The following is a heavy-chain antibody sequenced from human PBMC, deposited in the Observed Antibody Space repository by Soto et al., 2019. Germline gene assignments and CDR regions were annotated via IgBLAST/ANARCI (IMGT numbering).Heavy chain of an antibody. CDR1: RFAFSTYW. D-gene: IGHD4-17*01. J-gene: IGHJ4*02. CDR3: ATDVYGGYFEF. Sequence: HPGGSLRLSCAASRFAFSTYWMTWVRQTPGKRLEWLANIKQDGSETNHVDSVRGRFSISRDNTKNSLYLQMNSLRAEDTAVYYCATDVYGGYFEFWGQGTLVTVSS. V-gene: IGHV3-7*05. CDR2: IKQDGSET.